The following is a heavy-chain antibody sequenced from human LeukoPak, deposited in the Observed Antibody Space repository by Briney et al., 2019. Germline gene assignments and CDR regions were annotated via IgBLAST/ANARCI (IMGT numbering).Heavy chain of an antibody. V-gene: IGHV3-33*01. Sequence: PGGSLRLSCAASGFTFSSYGMHWVRQAPGKGLEWVAIMWYDGSNKYYTDSVKGRFTISRDNSKNTLYLQMNSLRAEDTAVYYCAVVVPAANWFDPWGQGTLVTVSS. CDR3: AVVVPAANWFDP. D-gene: IGHD2-2*01. J-gene: IGHJ5*02. CDR2: MWYDGSNK. CDR1: GFTFSSYG.